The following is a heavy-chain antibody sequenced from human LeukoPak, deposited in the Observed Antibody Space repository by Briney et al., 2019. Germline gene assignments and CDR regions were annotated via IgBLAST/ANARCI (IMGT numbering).Heavy chain of an antibody. J-gene: IGHJ4*02. Sequence: PGGSLRLSCAASGFTFSSYGMSWVRQAPGKGLEWVSAIETGGASTYYADSVKGRFSISRDNSKNTLYLQMNSLRAEDTAVYYCAKGSSISSSSYTWGYHFDYWGQGTLVTVSS. CDR2: IETGGAST. D-gene: IGHD6-13*01. CDR1: GFTFSSYG. CDR3: AKGSSISSSSYTWGYHFDY. V-gene: IGHV3-23*05.